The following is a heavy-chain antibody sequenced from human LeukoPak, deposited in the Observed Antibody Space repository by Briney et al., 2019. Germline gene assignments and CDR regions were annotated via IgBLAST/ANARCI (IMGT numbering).Heavy chain of an antibody. CDR1: GFTFSSYS. CDR2: ISSSSSTI. J-gene: IGHJ4*02. CDR3: ARVGRQLALDY. V-gene: IGHV3-48*04. Sequence: GGSLRLSCAASGFTFSSYSMNWVRQAPGKGLEWVSYISSSSSTIYYADSVKGRFTISRDNAKNSLYLQMNSLRAEDTAVYYCARVGRQLALDYWGQGTLVTVSS. D-gene: IGHD6-13*01.